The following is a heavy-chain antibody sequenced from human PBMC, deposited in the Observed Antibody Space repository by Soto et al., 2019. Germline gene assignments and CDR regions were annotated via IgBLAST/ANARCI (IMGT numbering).Heavy chain of an antibody. CDR1: GGSFSGYY. J-gene: IGHJ4*02. CDR3: AGVYCSGGSCASFDY. Sequence: QVQLQQWGAGLLKPSETLSLTCAVYGGSFSGYYWSWIRQPPGKGLEWIGEINHSGSTNYNPSLKSRVTISVDTSKNQFSLKLSSVTAADTAVYYCAGVYCSGGSCASFDYWGQGTLVTVSS. V-gene: IGHV4-34*01. D-gene: IGHD2-15*01. CDR2: INHSGST.